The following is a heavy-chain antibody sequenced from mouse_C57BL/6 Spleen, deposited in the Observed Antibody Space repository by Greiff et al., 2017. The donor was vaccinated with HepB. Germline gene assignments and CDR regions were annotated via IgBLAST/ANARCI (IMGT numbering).Heavy chain of an antibody. CDR1: GYTFTSYT. V-gene: IGHV1-4*01. Sequence: VQLQQSGAELARPGASVKMSCKASGYTFTSYTMHWVKQRPGQGLEWIGCINPSSGYTKYNQKFKDKAKLTADKSSSTAYMQLSSLTSEDSAVYYWSRTHERWCQGTNLTVSS. CDR3: SRTHER. CDR2: INPSSGYT. J-gene: IGHJ2*01.